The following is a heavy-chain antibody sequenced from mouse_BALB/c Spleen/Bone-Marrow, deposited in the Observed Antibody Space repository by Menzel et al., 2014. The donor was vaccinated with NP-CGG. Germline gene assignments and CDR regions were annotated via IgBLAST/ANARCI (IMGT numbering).Heavy chain of an antibody. Sequence: LQQSGPELVKPGALVKISCKASGYTFKSYDIIWVKQRPGQGLERIGWIYPGDGSPKYNEKFKGKATLTADKSSSTAYMQLSSLTAENSSVYFGTRGGYGNYVGYGMDYWGQGTPVTVSS. CDR3: TRGGYGNYVGYGMDY. D-gene: IGHD2-1*01. V-gene: IGHV1S33*01. J-gene: IGHJ4*01. CDR2: IYPGDGSP. CDR1: GYTFKSYD.